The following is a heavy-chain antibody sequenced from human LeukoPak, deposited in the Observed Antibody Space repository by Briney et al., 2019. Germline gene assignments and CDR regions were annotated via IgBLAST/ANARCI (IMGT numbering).Heavy chain of an antibody. CDR1: GFTFSSYA. J-gene: IGHJ4*02. Sequence: PGGSLRLSCAASGFTFSSYAMSWVRQAPGKGLEWVSAISGSGGSTYYADSVKGRFTISRDNSKNTLYLQMNSLRAEDTAVYYCAKDRNPDWYGSGSYSQYYFDYWGQGTLVTVPS. CDR2: ISGSGGST. D-gene: IGHD3-10*01. CDR3: AKDRNPDWYGSGSYSQYYFDY. V-gene: IGHV3-23*01.